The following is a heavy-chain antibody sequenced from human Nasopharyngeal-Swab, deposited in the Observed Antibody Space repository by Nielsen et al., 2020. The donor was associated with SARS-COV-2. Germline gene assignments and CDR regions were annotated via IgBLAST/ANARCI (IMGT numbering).Heavy chain of an antibody. CDR2: ISPSSSDT. D-gene: IGHD6-13*01. J-gene: IGHJ3*02. Sequence: GESLKISCAASGFTFSDHYMTWIRQAPGKGLEWVLYISPSSSDTNYADSVKGRFTISRDNAKNSLYLQMNSLRAEDTAVYYCARDLRQQLVLDAFDIWGQGTMVTVSS. CDR3: ARDLRQQLVLDAFDI. V-gene: IGHV3-11*06. CDR1: GFTFSDHY.